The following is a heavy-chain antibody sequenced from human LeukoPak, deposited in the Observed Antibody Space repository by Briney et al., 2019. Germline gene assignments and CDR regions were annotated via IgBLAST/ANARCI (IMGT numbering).Heavy chain of an antibody. CDR2: VGLGGDP. CDR3: ARGGIAEVGQLGF. J-gene: IGHJ4*02. D-gene: IGHD6-13*01. CDR1: GFTFSSYA. V-gene: IGHV3-23*01. Sequence: PGGSLRLSCAASGFTFSSYAMSWVRQAPGKGLEWVSSVGLGGDPYYADSVKGRFTISRDNSESTLYLQMSSLRGEDTAVYYCARGGIAEVGQLGFWGQGTLVTVSS.